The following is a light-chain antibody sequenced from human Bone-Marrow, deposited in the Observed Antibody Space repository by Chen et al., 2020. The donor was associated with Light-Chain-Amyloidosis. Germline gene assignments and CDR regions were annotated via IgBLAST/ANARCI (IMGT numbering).Light chain of an antibody. V-gene: IGLV3-25*03. CDR1: DLPTKY. J-gene: IGLJ2*01. CDR2: RDT. CDR3: QSADSSGTYEVI. Sequence: SYELTQPPSVSVSPGPTARITCSGDDLPTKYAYWYQQKPGQAPVLVIHRDTDRPSGISERFSGSSSGTTATVTISGVRAEDEADYHCQSADSSGTYEVIFGGGTKLTVL.